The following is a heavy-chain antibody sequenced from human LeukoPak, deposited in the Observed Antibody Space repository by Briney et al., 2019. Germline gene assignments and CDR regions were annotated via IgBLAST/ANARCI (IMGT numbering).Heavy chain of an antibody. CDR2: IYTSGST. CDR1: GGSISSYY. Sequence: KPSETLSLTCTVSGGSISSYYWSWIRQPAGKGLEWIGRIYTSGSTNYNPSLKSRVTMSVDTSKNQFSLKLSSVTAADTAVYYRARDRPPDYGDYDVPYDAFDIWGQGTMVTVSS. J-gene: IGHJ3*02. D-gene: IGHD4-17*01. V-gene: IGHV4-4*07. CDR3: ARDRPPDYGDYDVPYDAFDI.